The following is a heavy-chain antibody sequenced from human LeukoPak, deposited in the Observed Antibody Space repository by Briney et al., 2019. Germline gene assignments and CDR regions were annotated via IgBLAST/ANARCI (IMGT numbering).Heavy chain of an antibody. CDR3: ARDQGYPDSGNYYND. Sequence: ASVKVSCKASGHTFTSYGISWVRQAPGQGLEWMGWISAYNGNTNYAQKFQGRVTMTTDTSTSTAYMELRSLRSDDTAVYYCARDQGYPDSGNYYNDWGQGTLVTVSS. CDR1: GHTFTSYG. D-gene: IGHD3-10*01. CDR2: ISAYNGNT. J-gene: IGHJ4*02. V-gene: IGHV1-18*01.